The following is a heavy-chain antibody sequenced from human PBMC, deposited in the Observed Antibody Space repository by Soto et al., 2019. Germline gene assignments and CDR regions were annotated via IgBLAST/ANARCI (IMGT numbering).Heavy chain of an antibody. V-gene: IGHV4-59*01. Sequence: SETLSLTCTVSGGSFSSYYWSWIRQPPGKGLEWIGYIYYSGSTNYNPSLKSRVTISVDTSKNQFSLKLSSVTAADTAVYYCARDIKQQLVRGHWFDPWGQGTLVTVSS. D-gene: IGHD6-13*01. J-gene: IGHJ5*02. CDR2: IYYSGST. CDR3: ARDIKQQLVRGHWFDP. CDR1: GGSFSSYY.